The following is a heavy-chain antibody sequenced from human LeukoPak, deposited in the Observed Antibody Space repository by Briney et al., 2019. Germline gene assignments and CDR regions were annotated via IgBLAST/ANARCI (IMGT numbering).Heavy chain of an antibody. CDR3: ARGGVPTAMDT. CDR1: GFTFSRYW. D-gene: IGHD2-2*01. CDR2: ISSDGSGT. V-gene: IGHV3-74*01. J-gene: IGHJ5*02. Sequence: GGSLRLSCAASGFTFSRYWMYWVREAPEKGLVWVARISSDGSGTTCADSVKGRFTISRDNAKNMLYLQMNSLRAEDTALYYCARGGVPTAMDTWGQGTLVTVSS.